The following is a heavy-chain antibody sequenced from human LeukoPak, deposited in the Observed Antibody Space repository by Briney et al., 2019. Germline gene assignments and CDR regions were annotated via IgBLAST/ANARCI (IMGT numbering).Heavy chain of an antibody. CDR2: FDTEDGET. CDR3: ATGPGDY. Sequence: KGLEWMGGFDTEDGETIYAQKFQGRVTMTEDTSTDTAYMELSSLRCEDTAVYYCATGPGDYWGQGTLVTVSS. D-gene: IGHD3-10*01. J-gene: IGHJ4*02. V-gene: IGHV1-24*01.